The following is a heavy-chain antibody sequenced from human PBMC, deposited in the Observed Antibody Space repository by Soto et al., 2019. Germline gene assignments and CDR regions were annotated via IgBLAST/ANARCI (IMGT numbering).Heavy chain of an antibody. CDR2: TYHSGSP. CDR1: GDTISTGGYT. V-gene: IGHV4-30-2*01. Sequence: SETLSLTCDVSGDTISTGGYTWAWIRQPPGKALEWIGHTYHSGSPYYNPSLKNRVIISIDTSKNQVSLKVNSVTAADTAVYYCARDHPHSYGVYYFDYWGQGTPVTVSS. D-gene: IGHD5-18*01. CDR3: ARDHPHSYGVYYFDY. J-gene: IGHJ4*02.